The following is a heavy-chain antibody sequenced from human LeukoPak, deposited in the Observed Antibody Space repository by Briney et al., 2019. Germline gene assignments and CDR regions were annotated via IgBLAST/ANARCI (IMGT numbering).Heavy chain of an antibody. CDR2: ISDSGGNT. V-gene: IGHV3-23*01. Sequence: PGGSLRLSCAASGFTFRHYVMSWVRQAPGKGLEWVSSISDSGGNTYYADYVKDRFTISRDNSKNTLYLQMNSLRAEDTAIYYFAKILSPHPLVLPRGDYRGQGTLVTVSS. J-gene: IGHJ4*02. CDR3: AKILSPHPLVLPRGDY. CDR1: GFTFRHYV. D-gene: IGHD6-6*01.